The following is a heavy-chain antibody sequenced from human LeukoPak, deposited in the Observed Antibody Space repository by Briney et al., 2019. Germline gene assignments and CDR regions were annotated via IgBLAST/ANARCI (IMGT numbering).Heavy chain of an antibody. CDR3: ARHYCSGGSCYWFDP. J-gene: IGHJ5*02. D-gene: IGHD2-15*01. CDR2: IYPGDSDT. V-gene: IGHV5-51*01. Sequence: GESLKISCKGSGYSFTSYWISWVRQMPGKGLEWMGIIYPGDSDTRYSPSFQGQVTISADKSISTAYLQWSSLKASDTAMYYCARHYCSGGSCYWFDPWGQGTLVTVSS. CDR1: GYSFTSYW.